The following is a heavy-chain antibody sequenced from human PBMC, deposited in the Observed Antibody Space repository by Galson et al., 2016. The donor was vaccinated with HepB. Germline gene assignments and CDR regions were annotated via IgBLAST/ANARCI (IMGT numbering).Heavy chain of an antibody. D-gene: IGHD3-10*01. CDR2: IYWVGGK. CDR3: THKVDYFGSETYRPGVDY. Sequence: PALVKPTQTLTLTCTFSGFSLNTSEVGVGWVRQPPGKALGWLAPIYWVGGKHYRPSLQIRLTITKDTSKSQVVLRMTNMDPVDTAKYYCTHKVDYFGSETYRPGVDYWGQGTLVTVSS. CDR1: GFSLNTSEVG. J-gene: IGHJ4*02. V-gene: IGHV2-5*02.